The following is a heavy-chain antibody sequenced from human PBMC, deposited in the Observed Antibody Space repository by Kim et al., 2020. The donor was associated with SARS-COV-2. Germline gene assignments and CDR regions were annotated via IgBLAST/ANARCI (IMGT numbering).Heavy chain of an antibody. CDR3: ARGVYGSGREGGFGMGV. D-gene: IGHD3-10*01. CDR1: GYTFTSYY. J-gene: IGHJ6*02. Sequence: ASVKVSCKTSGYTFTSYYMHWVRQAPGQGLEWMGIINPSGGSTSYAQKFQGRVIMTRDTSTSTVYMELSSLRSEDTAVYYCARGVYGSGREGGFGMGVGGQGTTVTVSS. V-gene: IGHV1-46*01. CDR2: INPSGGST.